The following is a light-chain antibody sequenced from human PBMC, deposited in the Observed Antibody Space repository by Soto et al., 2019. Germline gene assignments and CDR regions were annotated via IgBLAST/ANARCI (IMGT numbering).Light chain of an antibody. CDR2: DSS. CDR1: QSISTY. V-gene: IGKV1-39*01. J-gene: IGKJ1*01. CDR3: QQSYSNPTWT. Sequence: DIQLTQSPSSLYASVGDRITITCRASQSISTYLNWYQQKPGEAPTLLVYDSSTLQSGVPSRFSGSGFGAEFTLTVSSLQPEDFATYYCQQSYSNPTWTFGQGTKVEIK.